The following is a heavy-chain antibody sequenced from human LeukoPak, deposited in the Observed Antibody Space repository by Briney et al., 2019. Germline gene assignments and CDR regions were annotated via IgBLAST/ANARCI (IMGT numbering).Heavy chain of an antibody. CDR3: ARRAKVPAAEGWFDP. CDR1: GYSFTSYW. V-gene: IGHV5-51*01. Sequence: PGESLKISCKGSGYSFTSYWIGWVRQMPGKGLGWMGIIYPGDSDTRSSPSFQGQVNISADKSISTAYLQWSSLKASDTAMYYCARRAKVPAAEGWFDPWGQGTLVTVSS. D-gene: IGHD2-2*01. J-gene: IGHJ5*02. CDR2: IYPGDSDT.